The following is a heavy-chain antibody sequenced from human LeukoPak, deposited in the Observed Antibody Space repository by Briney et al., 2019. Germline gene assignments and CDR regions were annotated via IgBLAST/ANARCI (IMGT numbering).Heavy chain of an antibody. CDR2: IYYSGST. CDR3: ATRITIFGVALDY. V-gene: IGHV4-59*01. D-gene: IGHD3-3*01. CDR1: GGSISSYY. Sequence: SETLSLTCTVSGGSISSYYWSWIRQPPGKGLEWIGYIYYSGSTNYNPTLKSRVTISVDTSKNQFSLKLSSVTAADTAVYYCATRITIFGVALDYWGQGTLVTVS. J-gene: IGHJ4*02.